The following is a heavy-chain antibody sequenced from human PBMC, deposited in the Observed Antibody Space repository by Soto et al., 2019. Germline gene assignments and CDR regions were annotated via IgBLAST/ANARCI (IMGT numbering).Heavy chain of an antibody. CDR3: AKNFIPRSPDLYFDS. CDR1: GFTFRSYG. V-gene: IGHV3-30*18. D-gene: IGHD3-16*01. CDR2: ISYDGSYK. J-gene: IGHJ4*02. Sequence: EGSLRLSCAASGFTFRSYGMHWARQAPGRGLEWVAVISYDGSYKSYEDSVQGRFTISRDNYKNTLHLQMDSLRAEDTAVYYCAKNFIPRSPDLYFDSWGQGTLVTVSS.